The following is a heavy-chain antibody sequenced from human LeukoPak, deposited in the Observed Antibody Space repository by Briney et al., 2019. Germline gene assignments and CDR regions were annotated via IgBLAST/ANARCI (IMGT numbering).Heavy chain of an antibody. CDR3: ASCYYDFWSGYGGDYYYMDV. V-gene: IGHV1-69*05. CDR2: IIPIFGTA. J-gene: IGHJ6*03. D-gene: IGHD3-3*01. CDR1: GGTFSSYA. Sequence: SVKVSCKASGGTFSSYAISWVRQAPGQGLEWMGGIIPIFGTANYAQKFQGRVTITTDESTSTAYMELSSLRSEDTAVYYCASCYYDFWSGYGGDYYYMDVWGKGTTVTVSS.